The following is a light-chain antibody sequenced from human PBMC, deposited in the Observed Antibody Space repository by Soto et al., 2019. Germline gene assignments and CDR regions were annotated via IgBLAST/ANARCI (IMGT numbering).Light chain of an antibody. CDR3: QQYNSYSGT. J-gene: IGKJ1*01. CDR2: DAS. CDR1: QSISSW. Sequence: DIQITQSPSTLSASVGDRVAITCRASQSISSWLAWYQQKPGKAPKLLIFDASSLESGTPSRFSGRRSGTQFTLTINGLQPDDFATYYCQQYNSYSGTFGHGTKVDIK. V-gene: IGKV1-5*01.